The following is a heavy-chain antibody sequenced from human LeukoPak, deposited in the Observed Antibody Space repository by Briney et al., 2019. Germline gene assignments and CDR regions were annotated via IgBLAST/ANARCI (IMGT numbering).Heavy chain of an antibody. CDR2: VSFDGSEE. J-gene: IGHJ4*02. Sequence: GGSLRLSCAASGFSFNTFDMHWVRQAPGKGLEWVAAVSFDGSEEYYADSVKGRFTISRDNSKNTLYLQMNSLRAEDTAVYYCAKDRDQYYFDYWGQGTLVTVSS. CDR1: GFSFNTFD. V-gene: IGHV3-30*18. CDR3: AKDRDQYYFDY.